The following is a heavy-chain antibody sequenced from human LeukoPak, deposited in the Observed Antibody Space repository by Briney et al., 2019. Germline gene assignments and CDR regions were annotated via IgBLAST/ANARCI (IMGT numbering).Heavy chain of an antibody. D-gene: IGHD2-21*01. CDR2: IWDDGRNH. CDR1: GFTFSTYG. J-gene: IGHJ4*02. Sequence: AGSLRLSSAASGFTFSTYGMHWVRQAPGKGLEWLAVIWDDGRNHFYADSVKGRFTVSRDNSKNTVSLQMNSLRAEDRVVYYCAKETGPYSAMDVWGQGIVVTVSS. V-gene: IGHV3-33*06. CDR3: AKETGPYSAMDV.